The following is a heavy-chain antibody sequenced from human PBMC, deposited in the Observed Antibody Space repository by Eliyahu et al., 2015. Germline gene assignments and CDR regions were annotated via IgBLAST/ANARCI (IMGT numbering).Heavy chain of an antibody. V-gene: IGHV4-34*01. CDR2: INHSGST. CDR1: GGSFSGXY. CDR3: ARFHPYPSRQGYYYYYYMDV. Sequence: QVQLQQWGAGLLKPSETLSLTCAVYGGSFSGXYWSWIRQPPGKGLEWIGEINHSGSTNHNPSLKSRVTISVDTSKNQFSLKLSSVTAADTAVYYCARFHPYPSRQGYYYYYYMDVWGKGTTVTVSS. J-gene: IGHJ6*03.